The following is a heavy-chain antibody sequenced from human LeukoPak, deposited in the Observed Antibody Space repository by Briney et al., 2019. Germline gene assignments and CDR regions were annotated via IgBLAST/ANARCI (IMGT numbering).Heavy chain of an antibody. J-gene: IGHJ5*02. Sequence: GGSLRLSCAASGFTFDDYAMHRVRQAPGKGLEWVSGISWNSGSIGYADSVKGRFTISRDNAKNSLYLQMNSLRAEDTALYYCAKDFHPNGVAAAGESWGQGTLVTVSS. CDR3: AKDFHPNGVAAAGES. V-gene: IGHV3-9*01. CDR1: GFTFDDYA. CDR2: ISWNSGSI. D-gene: IGHD6-13*01.